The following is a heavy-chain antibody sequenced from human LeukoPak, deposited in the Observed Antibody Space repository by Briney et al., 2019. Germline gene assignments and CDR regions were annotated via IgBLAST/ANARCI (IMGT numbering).Heavy chain of an antibody. J-gene: IGHJ6*02. CDR2: IWYDGSNK. CDR1: GFTFSSYG. D-gene: IGHD2-15*01. V-gene: IGHV3-33*06. Sequence: GRSLRLSCAASGFTFSSYGMHWVRQAPGKGLEWVAVIWYDGSNKYYADSVKGRFTISRDNSKNTLYLQMNSLRAEDTAVYYCAKGWSPDGNGMDVWGQGTTVTVSS. CDR3: AKGWSPDGNGMDV.